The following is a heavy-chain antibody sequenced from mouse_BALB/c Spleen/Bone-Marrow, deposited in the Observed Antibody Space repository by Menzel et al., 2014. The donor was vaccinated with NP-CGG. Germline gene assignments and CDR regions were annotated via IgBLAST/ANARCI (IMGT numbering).Heavy chain of an antibody. Sequence: EVKLQESGEGLVQPGGSRKLPCAASGFTFSSFGMHWVRQXPEKGRERVAXXRSGSSTIYYADTVKCRFTISRDNPKNTLFLQMTSLRSEDTAMYYCTRKGALXTHYYAMDYWGQGTSVTVSS. CDR3: TRKGALXTHYYAMDY. D-gene: IGHD3-1*01. V-gene: IGHV5-17*02. CDR2: XRSGSSTI. CDR1: GFTFSSFG. J-gene: IGHJ4*01.